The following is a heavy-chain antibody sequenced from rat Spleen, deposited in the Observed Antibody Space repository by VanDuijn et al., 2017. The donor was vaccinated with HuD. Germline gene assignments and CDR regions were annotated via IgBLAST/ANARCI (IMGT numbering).Heavy chain of an antibody. CDR3: ARDPLLGAPFDD. CDR2: IWTGGTT. Sequence: QVQLKESGPGLVQPSQTLSLTCTVSGFSLTNYHVSWVRQPPGKGLEWMGIIWTGGTTTYNSLLKSRLSISRDTSKSQVFLKMNSLQTEDTATYYCARDPLLGAPFDDWGQGVMVTVSS. D-gene: IGHD5-1*01. CDR1: GFSLTNYH. J-gene: IGHJ2*01. V-gene: IGHV2-43*01.